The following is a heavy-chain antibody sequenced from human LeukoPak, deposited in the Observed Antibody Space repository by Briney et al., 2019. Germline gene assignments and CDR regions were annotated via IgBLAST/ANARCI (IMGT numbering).Heavy chain of an antibody. V-gene: IGHV3-23*01. J-gene: IGHJ4*02. CDR1: GFTFSSYA. D-gene: IGHD2-2*02. CDR2: ISGSGGST. CDR3: AKGVLGYCSSTSCYRVPDYFDY. Sequence: AGSLRLSCAASGFTFSSYAMSWIRKAPGKGLDWVSAISGSGGSTYYADSVKGRFTISRDNSKNTLYLQMNSLRAEDTAVYYCAKGVLGYCSSTSCYRVPDYFDYWGQGTLVTVSS.